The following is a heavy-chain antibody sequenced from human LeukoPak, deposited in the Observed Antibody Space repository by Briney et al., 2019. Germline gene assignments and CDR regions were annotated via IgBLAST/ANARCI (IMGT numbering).Heavy chain of an antibody. CDR3: ARHLYRSSRRFDP. Sequence: SETLSLTCTVSGGSISSSSYYWSWIRQHPGKGLEWIGYIYYSGSTNYNPSLKSRVTISVDTSKNQFSLKLSSVTAADTAVYYCARHLYRSSRRFDPWGQGTLVTVSS. CDR1: GGSISSSSYY. D-gene: IGHD6-19*01. V-gene: IGHV4-61*05. CDR2: IYYSGST. J-gene: IGHJ5*02.